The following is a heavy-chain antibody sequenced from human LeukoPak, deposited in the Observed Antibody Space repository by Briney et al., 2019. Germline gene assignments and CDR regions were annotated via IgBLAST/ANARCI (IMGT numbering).Heavy chain of an antibody. V-gene: IGHV1-2*02. CDR3: ARGGYRLRYFDWLGAFDI. D-gene: IGHD3-9*01. Sequence: ASVKVSCKASGYTFTSNYMHWVRQAPGQGLEWMGWINPNSGGTNYAQKFQGRVTMTRDTSISTAYMELSRLRSDDTAVYYCARGGYRLRYFDWLGAFDIWGQGTMVTVSS. CDR2: INPNSGGT. J-gene: IGHJ3*02. CDR1: GYTFTSNY.